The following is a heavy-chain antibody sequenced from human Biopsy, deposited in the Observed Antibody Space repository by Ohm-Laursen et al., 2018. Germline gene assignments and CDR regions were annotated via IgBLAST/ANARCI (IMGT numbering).Heavy chain of an antibody. V-gene: IGHV1-46*01. D-gene: IGHD5-24*01. J-gene: IGHJ6*02. Sequence: ASVNVSCKPSGNTSATYHIHWVRQAPGQGLEWMGGISPSGAATSFSQKFQGRITMTRDTSTGTVYMDLNSLGSEDTAVYYCARAGVGSDGTDSYYYGMDVWGPGTTVTVSS. CDR2: ISPSGAAT. CDR3: ARAGVGSDGTDSYYYGMDV. CDR1: GNTSATYH.